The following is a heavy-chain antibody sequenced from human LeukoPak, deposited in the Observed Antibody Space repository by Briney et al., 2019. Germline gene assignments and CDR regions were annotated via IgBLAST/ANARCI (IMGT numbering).Heavy chain of an antibody. D-gene: IGHD6-6*01. CDR2: INHSGST. CDR1: GGSFSGYY. Sequence: SETLSLTCAVYGGSFSGYYWSGIRQPPGKGLEWIGEINHSGSTNYNPSLKSRVTISVDTSKNQFSLKLSSVTAADTAVYYCARSSPHYYYYGMDVWGQGTTVTVFS. J-gene: IGHJ6*02. V-gene: IGHV4-34*01. CDR3: ARSSPHYYYYGMDV.